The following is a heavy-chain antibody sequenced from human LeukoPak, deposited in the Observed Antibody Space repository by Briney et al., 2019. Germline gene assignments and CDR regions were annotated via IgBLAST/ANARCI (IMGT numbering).Heavy chain of an antibody. D-gene: IGHD3-22*01. Sequence: SETLSLTCTVSGGSISSYYWSWIRQPPGKGLEWIGYIYYSGSTNYNPSLKSRVTISVDTSKNQFSLKLSSVTAADTAVYYCARGEPHYYYDSSGYYYPWGQGTLVTVSS. CDR3: ARGEPHYYYDSSGYYYP. J-gene: IGHJ5*02. V-gene: IGHV4-59*12. CDR2: IYYSGST. CDR1: GGSISSYY.